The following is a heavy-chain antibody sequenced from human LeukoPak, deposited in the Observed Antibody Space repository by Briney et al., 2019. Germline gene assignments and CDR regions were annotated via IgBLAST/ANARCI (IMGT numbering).Heavy chain of an antibody. J-gene: IGHJ4*02. CDR2: INPNSGGT. V-gene: IGHV1-2*02. CDR3: ARSKGVIVVVPPDY. Sequence: ASVKVSCKASGYTFTGYYMHWVRQAPGQGLEWMGWINPNSGGTNYAQKFQGRVTMTRDTSISTAYMELSRLRSDDTAVYYCARSKGVIVVVPPDYWGQGALVTVSS. D-gene: IGHD2-2*01. CDR1: GYTFTGYY.